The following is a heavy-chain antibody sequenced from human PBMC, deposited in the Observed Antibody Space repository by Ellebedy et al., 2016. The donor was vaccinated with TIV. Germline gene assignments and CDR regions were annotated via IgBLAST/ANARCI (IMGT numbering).Heavy chain of an antibody. CDR1: GGSISSYY. J-gene: IGHJ4*02. D-gene: IGHD3-10*01. Sequence: MPSETLSLTCTVSGGSISSYYWSWIRQPAGKGLKWIGRIYTSGSTNYNPSLKSRVTMSVDTSKNQFSLKLSSVTTADTAIYYCARDGVEDYFDYWGQGLLVTVSS. V-gene: IGHV4-4*07. CDR3: ARDGVEDYFDY. CDR2: IYTSGST.